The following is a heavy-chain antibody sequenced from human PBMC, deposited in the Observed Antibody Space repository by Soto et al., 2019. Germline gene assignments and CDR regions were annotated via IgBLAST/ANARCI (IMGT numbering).Heavy chain of an antibody. CDR3: ARLLAYSGSYLDYGMDV. CDR1: RYSFTSYW. Sequence: PGESLKISCKGSRYSFTSYWIGWVRQMPGKGLEWMGIIHPGDSDTRYSPSFQGQVTISADNSISTAYLQWSSLKASDTAIYYCARLLAYSGSYLDYGMDVWGQGTTVTVSS. CDR2: IHPGDSDT. J-gene: IGHJ6*02. D-gene: IGHD1-26*01. V-gene: IGHV5-51*01.